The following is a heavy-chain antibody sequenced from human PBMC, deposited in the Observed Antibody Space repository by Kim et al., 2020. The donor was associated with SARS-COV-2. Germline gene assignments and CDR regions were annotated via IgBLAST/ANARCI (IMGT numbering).Heavy chain of an antibody. D-gene: IGHD6-13*01. J-gene: IGHJ4*02. CDR1: GFTFSSYG. CDR3: ARVSSKRGIAGDY. CDR2: IWYDGSNK. V-gene: IGHV3-33*01. Sequence: GGSLRLSCAASGFTFSSYGMHWVRQAPGKGLEWVAVIWYDGSNKYYADSVKGRFTISRDNSKNTLYLQMNSLRAEDTAVYYCARVSSKRGIAGDYWGQGTLLTVSS.